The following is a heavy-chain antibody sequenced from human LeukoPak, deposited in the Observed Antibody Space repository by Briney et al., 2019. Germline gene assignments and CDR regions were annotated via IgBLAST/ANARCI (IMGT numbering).Heavy chain of an antibody. CDR1: GFTLSHYA. J-gene: IGHJ4*02. V-gene: IGHV3-23*01. CDR3: AKGHRYCTSGNCNSAIDY. Sequence: GGSLRLSCSMSGFTLSHYAMSWVRRAPGKGLEWVSTIGGGGGSTDYTDSVKGRFTISRDNSKNTLYLQMSSLGAEDTAVYYCAKGHRYCTSGNCNSAIDYWGQGTLVTVST. D-gene: IGHD2-15*01. CDR2: IGGGGGST.